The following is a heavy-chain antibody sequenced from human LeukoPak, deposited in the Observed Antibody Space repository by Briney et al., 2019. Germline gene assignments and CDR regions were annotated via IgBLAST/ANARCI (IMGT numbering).Heavy chain of an antibody. CDR1: GGSFSGYY. CDR2: INHSGST. Sequence: PSETLSLTCAVYGGSFSGYYWSWIRQPPGKGLEWIGEINHSGSTNYNPSLKSRVTISVDTSTNQFSLKLSSVTAADTAVYYCARGRRYSSSWYDYWGQGTLVTVSS. D-gene: IGHD6-13*01. V-gene: IGHV4-34*01. J-gene: IGHJ4*02. CDR3: ARGRRYSSSWYDY.